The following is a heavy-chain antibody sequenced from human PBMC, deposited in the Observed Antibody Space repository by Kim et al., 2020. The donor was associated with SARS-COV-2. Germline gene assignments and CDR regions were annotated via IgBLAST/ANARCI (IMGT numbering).Heavy chain of an antibody. V-gene: IGHV1-3*01. CDR1: GYTFTNYA. J-gene: IGHJ4*02. CDR2: INAVSGNT. CDR3: ASAHRSCSTITFYGGAIDY. D-gene: IGHD1-26*01. Sequence: ASVKVSCKASGYTFTNYARHWMRQAPGQRLEWMGWINAVSGNTKYSQIFQGRGTITRDTSATTAYMELSNLSSEDTAVYYCASAHRSCSTITFYGGAIDYWGQGTLVTVSS.